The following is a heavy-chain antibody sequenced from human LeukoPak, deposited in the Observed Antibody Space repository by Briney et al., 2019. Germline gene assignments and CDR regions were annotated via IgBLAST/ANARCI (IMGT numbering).Heavy chain of an antibody. CDR3: ATSDDAAGTS. J-gene: IGHJ5*02. V-gene: IGHV3-30*03. Sequence: PGGSLRLSCAASGFTFSSYGMHWVRQAPGKGLEWVAVISYDGSNKYYADSVKGRFTISRDNAKNSLYLQMNSPRADDTAVYYCATSDDAAGTSWGQGTLVTVSS. CDR2: ISYDGSNK. CDR1: GFTFSSYG. D-gene: IGHD6-25*01.